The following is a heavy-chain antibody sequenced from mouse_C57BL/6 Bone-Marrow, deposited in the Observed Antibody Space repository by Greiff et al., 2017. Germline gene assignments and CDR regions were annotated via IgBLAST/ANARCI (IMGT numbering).Heavy chain of an antibody. CDR1: GFTFSSYG. D-gene: IGHD1-1*01. V-gene: IGHV5-6*01. J-gene: IGHJ3*01. Sequence: EVQLVESGGDLVKPGGSLKLSCAASGFTFSSYGMSWVRQTPDKRLEWVATISSGGSYTYYPDSVKGRFTISRDNAKNTLYLQMSSLKSEDTDMYYCSRQDYYGSSYSWVAYWGQGTLVTVSA. CDR2: ISSGGSYT. CDR3: SRQDYYGSSYSWVAY.